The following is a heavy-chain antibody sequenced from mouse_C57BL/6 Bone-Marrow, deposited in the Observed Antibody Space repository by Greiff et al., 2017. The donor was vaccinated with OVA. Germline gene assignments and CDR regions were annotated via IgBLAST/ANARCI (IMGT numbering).Heavy chain of an antibody. CDR1: GYSFTGYY. D-gene: IGHD4-1*01. V-gene: IGHV1-42*01. Sequence: EVKLVESGPELVKPGASVKISCKASGYSFTGYYMNWVKQSPEKSLEWIGEINPSTGGTTYNQKFKAKATLTVDKSSSTAYMQLKSLTSEDAAVYDCARWEAHWYFDVWGTGTTVTVSS. CDR2: INPSTGGT. J-gene: IGHJ1*03. CDR3: ARWEAHWYFDV.